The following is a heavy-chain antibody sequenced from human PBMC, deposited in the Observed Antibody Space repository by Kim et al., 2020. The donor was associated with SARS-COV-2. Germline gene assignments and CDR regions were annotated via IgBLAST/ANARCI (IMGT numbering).Heavy chain of an antibody. CDR2: IWYDGSNK. CDR1: GFTFSSYG. CDR3: ARDLDDYSNYGRFDY. J-gene: IGHJ4*01. V-gene: IGHV3-33*01. D-gene: IGHD4-4*01. Sequence: GGSLRLSCAASGFTFSSYGMHWVRQAPGKGLEWVAVIWYDGSNKYYADSVKGRFTISRDNSKNTLYLQMNRLRAEDTAVYYCARDLDDYSNYGRFDYWGQRDLVPLSS.